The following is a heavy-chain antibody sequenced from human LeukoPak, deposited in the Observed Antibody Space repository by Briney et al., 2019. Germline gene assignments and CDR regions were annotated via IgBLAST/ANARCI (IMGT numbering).Heavy chain of an antibody. CDR3: ASGASYGDYDY. CDR2: INPSGGST. V-gene: IGHV1-46*01. Sequence: ASVTVSCKASGYTFTSYYMHWVRQAPGQGLEWMGIINPSGGSTSYAQKFQGRVTMTRDTSTSTVYMELSSLRSEDTAVYYSASGASYGDYDYWGQGTLVTVSS. D-gene: IGHD4-17*01. CDR1: GYTFTSYY. J-gene: IGHJ4*02.